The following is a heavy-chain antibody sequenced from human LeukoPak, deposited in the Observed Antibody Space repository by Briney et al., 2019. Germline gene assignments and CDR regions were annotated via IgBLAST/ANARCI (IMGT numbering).Heavy chain of an antibody. V-gene: IGHV1-69*06. Sequence: SVKVSCKTSGGTFSSYSISWVRQAPGQGLEWMGGIIPMSGTIKYAQQFQGRVTMTADRSTSTAYMALSSLRSDDTAVYYCARFPLGGYSGYDYIGYFDYWGQGTLVTVSS. J-gene: IGHJ4*02. CDR3: ARFPLGGYSGYDYIGYFDY. CDR2: IIPMSGTI. CDR1: GGTFSSYS. D-gene: IGHD5-12*01.